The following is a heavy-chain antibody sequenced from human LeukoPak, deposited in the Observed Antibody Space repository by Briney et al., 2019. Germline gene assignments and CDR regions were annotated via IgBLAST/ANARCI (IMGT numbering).Heavy chain of an antibody. CDR1: GGSINSYY. CDR2: IYSSGST. Sequence: PSETLPLTCTVSGGSINSYYWSWIRQPAGKGLEWIGRIYSSGSTSYNPSLKSRVSMSVDTSKNQFSLKLTSVTAADTAVYYCARGGKATVVTMWGQGILVTVSS. J-gene: IGHJ4*02. CDR3: ARGGKATVVTM. V-gene: IGHV4-4*07. D-gene: IGHD4-23*01.